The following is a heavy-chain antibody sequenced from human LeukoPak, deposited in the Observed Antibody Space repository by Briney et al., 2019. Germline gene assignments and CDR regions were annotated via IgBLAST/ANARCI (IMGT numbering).Heavy chain of an antibody. CDR1: GGSISSDY. J-gene: IGHJ6*03. D-gene: IGHD2-2*02. Sequence: SETLSLTCTVSGGSISSDYWSWLRQPPGKGLEWIGYIYHSGSTNYNPSLKSRVTISVDTSKNQFSLKLRYVTAADTAVYYCARDGVVPAAIGYYYYYMDVWGKGTTVTVSS. CDR3: ARDGVVPAAIGYYYYYMDV. CDR2: IYHSGST. V-gene: IGHV4-59*12.